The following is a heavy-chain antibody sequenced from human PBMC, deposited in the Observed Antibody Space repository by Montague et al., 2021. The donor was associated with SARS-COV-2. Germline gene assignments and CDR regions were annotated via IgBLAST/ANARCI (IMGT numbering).Heavy chain of an antibody. CDR1: GGSFSRYF. Sequence: SETLSLTCDVYGGSFSRYFWSWIRQPPGRGPDLIGHISLTGSTRYNPSLDSRVTISLDTSKSRLSLELTSVTVADTSIYFCVGAPNEYYFDYWGQGTPVSVSS. V-gene: IGHV4-34*01. J-gene: IGHJ4*02. CDR3: VGAPNEYYFDY. CDR2: ISLTGST. D-gene: IGHD3-16*01.